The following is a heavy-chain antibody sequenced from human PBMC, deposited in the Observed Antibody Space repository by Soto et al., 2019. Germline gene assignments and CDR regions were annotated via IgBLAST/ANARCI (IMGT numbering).Heavy chain of an antibody. CDR2: IIPIFGKA. CDR1: GGTFSSYA. V-gene: IGHV1-69*06. CDR3: ARDEYNWNYVNYYYYGMDV. J-gene: IGHJ6*02. Sequence: QVQLVQSGAEVKKPGSSVKVSCKASGGTFSSYAISWVRQAPGQGLEWMGGIIPIFGKANNAQKFQGRVTITADKSTSTAYMELSSLRSEDTAVYYCARDEYNWNYVNYYYYGMDVWGQGTTVTVSS. D-gene: IGHD1-7*01.